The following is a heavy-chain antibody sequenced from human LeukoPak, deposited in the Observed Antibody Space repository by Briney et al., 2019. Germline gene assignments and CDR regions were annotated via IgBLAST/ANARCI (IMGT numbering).Heavy chain of an antibody. CDR1: GGSTSSYY. Sequence: PSETLSLTCTVSGGSTSSYYWSWIRQPPGKGLEWIGYIYYSGSTNYNPSLKSRVTISVDTSKNQFSLKLSSVTAADTAVYYCARRNLKDAFDIWGQGTMVTVSS. V-gene: IGHV4-59*08. CDR2: IYYSGST. J-gene: IGHJ3*02. CDR3: ARRNLKDAFDI.